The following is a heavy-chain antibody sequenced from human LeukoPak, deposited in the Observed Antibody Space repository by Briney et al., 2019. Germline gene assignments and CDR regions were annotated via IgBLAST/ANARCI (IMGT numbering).Heavy chain of an antibody. CDR3: TREAWELLDY. J-gene: IGHJ4*02. V-gene: IGHV3-49*04. CDR1: GFTFGDYA. D-gene: IGHD1-26*01. Sequence: GGSLRLSCTAPGFTFGDYAMTWVRRAPGKGLEWVGFIRGNAHGGTAEYAASVKGRFTISRDDSKSIAYLQMNSLKTEDTAVYYCTREAWELLDYWGQGTLVTVSS. CDR2: IRGNAHGGTA.